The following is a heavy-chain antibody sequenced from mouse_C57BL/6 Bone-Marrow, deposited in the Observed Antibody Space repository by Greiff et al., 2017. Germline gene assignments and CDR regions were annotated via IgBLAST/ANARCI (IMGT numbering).Heavy chain of an antibody. CDR3: ARGDYNYGGAWFAY. J-gene: IGHJ3*01. D-gene: IGHD2-12*01. V-gene: IGHV5-17*01. CDR1: GFTFSDYG. Sequence: DVMLVESGGGLVKPGGSLKLSCAASGFTFSDYGMHWVRQAPEKGLEWVAYISSGSSTIYYAVTVKGRFTISRDNAKNTLFLQMTSLRSENTGMYYCARGDYNYGGAWFAYWGQGTLVTVSA. CDR2: ISSGSSTI.